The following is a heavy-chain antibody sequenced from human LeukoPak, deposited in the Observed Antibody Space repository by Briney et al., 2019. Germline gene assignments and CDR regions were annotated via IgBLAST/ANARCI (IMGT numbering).Heavy chain of an antibody. CDR1: GGSISSTYY. V-gene: IGHV4-4*07. D-gene: IGHD3-10*01. J-gene: IGHJ6*03. CDR2: IYTSGST. Sequence: SETLSLTCTVPGGSISSTYYWDWIRPPPGKGLEWIGRIYTSGSTNYNPSLKSRVTMSVDTSKNQFSLKLSSVTAADTAVYYCARGYYGSGTYYNYMDFWGKGTTVTISS. CDR3: ARGYYGSGTYYNYMDF.